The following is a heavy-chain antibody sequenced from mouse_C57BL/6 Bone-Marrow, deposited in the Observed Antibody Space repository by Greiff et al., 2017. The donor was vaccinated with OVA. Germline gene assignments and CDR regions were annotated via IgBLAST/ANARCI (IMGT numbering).Heavy chain of an antibody. Sequence: QVQLQQPGAELVMPGASVKLSCKASGYTFTSYWMHWVKQRPGQGLEWIGEIDPSDSYTNYNQKFKGKSTLTVDKSSSTAYMQLSSLTSEDSAVYYCARGYSNYSHWYFDVWGTGTTVTVSS. CDR2: IDPSDSYT. V-gene: IGHV1-69*01. CDR3: ARGYSNYSHWYFDV. D-gene: IGHD2-5*01. J-gene: IGHJ1*03. CDR1: GYTFTSYW.